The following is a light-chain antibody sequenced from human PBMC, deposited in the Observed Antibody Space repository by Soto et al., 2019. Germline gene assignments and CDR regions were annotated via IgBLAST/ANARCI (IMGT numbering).Light chain of an antibody. CDR3: QQYYSNWA. V-gene: IGKV1-5*03. J-gene: IGKJ1*01. CDR2: KVS. Sequence: DIQMTQSPSILSASVGDSVTITCRASQSISSWLAWYQQKPGRAPELLIFKVSSIESGVPSRVSGSGSGTEVSLTIRSLQPDDFATYYCQQYYSNWAFGQGTKVEIK. CDR1: QSISSW.